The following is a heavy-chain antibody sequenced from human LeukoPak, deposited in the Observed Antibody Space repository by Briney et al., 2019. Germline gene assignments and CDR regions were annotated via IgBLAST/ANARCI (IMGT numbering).Heavy chain of an antibody. CDR3: AKGRWELHEAEYFQH. J-gene: IGHJ1*01. V-gene: IGHV3-30*02. CDR1: GFTFSSYG. Sequence: GGSLRLSCAASGFTFSSYGMHWVRQAPGKGLEWVAFIRYDGSNKYYADSVKGRFTISRDNSKNTLYLQMNSLRAEDTAVYYCAKGRWELHEAEYFQHWGQGTLVTVSS. D-gene: IGHD1-26*01. CDR2: IRYDGSNK.